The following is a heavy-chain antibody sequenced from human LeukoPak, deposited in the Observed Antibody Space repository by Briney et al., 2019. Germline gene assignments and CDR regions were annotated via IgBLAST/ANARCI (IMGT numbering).Heavy chain of an antibody. CDR3: AGMGAVVVPAAPLRDY. CDR1: GGSISGYY. Sequence: SETLSLTCTVSGGSISGYYWSWIRQPAGKGLEWIGRIYTSGSTNYNPSLKSRVTMSVDTSKNQFSLKLSSVTAADTAVYYCAGMGAVVVPAAPLRDYWGQGTLVTVSS. D-gene: IGHD2-2*01. CDR2: IYTSGST. J-gene: IGHJ4*02. V-gene: IGHV4-4*07.